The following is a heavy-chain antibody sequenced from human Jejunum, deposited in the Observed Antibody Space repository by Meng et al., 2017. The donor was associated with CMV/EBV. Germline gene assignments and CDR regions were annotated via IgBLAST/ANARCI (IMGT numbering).Heavy chain of an antibody. CDR2: IYSGGDKT. Sequence: MHVVGSGGGLVRPGGSLRLSCAVSGISVTTNYMTLVRQTPGKGLEWVSVIYSGGDKTYYADSVKGRFTISRDSSRNTLYLQMTSLRAGDTALYYCARGAMSFESWGQGTLVTVSS. CDR3: ARGAMSFES. CDR1: GISVTTNY. V-gene: IGHV3-66*01. J-gene: IGHJ5*01.